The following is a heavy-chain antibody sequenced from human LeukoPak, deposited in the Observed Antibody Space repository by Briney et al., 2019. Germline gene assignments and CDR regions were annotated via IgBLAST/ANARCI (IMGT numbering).Heavy chain of an antibody. CDR1: GGSISSYS. J-gene: IGHJ5*02. D-gene: IGHD3-16*01. CDR2: IYYSGST. CDR3: ARDVGVWGFDP. Sequence: SETLSLTCTVSGGSISSYSWSWIRQPPGKGLEWIGYIYYSGSTNYNPSLKSRVTISVDTSKNQFSLKLSSVTAADTAVYYCARDVGVWGFDPWGQGTLVTVSS. V-gene: IGHV4-59*01.